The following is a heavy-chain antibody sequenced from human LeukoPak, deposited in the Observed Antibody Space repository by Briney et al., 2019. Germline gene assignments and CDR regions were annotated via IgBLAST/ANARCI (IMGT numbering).Heavy chain of an antibody. Sequence: PGGSLRLSCAASGLTFSSYAMHWVRQAPGKGLEYVSAISSNGGSTYYANSVKGRFTISRDNSKNTLYLQMGSLSAEDMAVYYCARDLRGSGSLWSNYMDVWGKGTTVTISS. V-gene: IGHV3-64*01. J-gene: IGHJ6*03. CDR1: GLTFSSYA. CDR3: ARDLRGSGSLWSNYMDV. CDR2: ISSNGGST. D-gene: IGHD3-10*01.